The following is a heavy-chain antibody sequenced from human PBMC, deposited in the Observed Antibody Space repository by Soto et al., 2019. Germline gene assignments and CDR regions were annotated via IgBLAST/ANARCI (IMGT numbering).Heavy chain of an antibody. V-gene: IGHV2-5*02. J-gene: IGHJ4*02. CDR2: IYWDDDK. D-gene: IGHD6-19*01. CDR3: AHIVVAGLGYYFDY. Sequence: QITLKESGPPLVKPTQTLTLTCTFSGFSLSSTRMAVGWIRQPPGKALEWLALIYWDDDKRYSPFLKSRLTIXTXTXKNQVVLTMSNMDPVDTARYYCAHIVVAGLGYYFDYWGQGTLVTVSS. CDR1: GFSLSSTRMA.